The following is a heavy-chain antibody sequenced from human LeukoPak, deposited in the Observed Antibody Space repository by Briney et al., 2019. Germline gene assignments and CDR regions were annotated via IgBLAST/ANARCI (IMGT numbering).Heavy chain of an antibody. CDR2: INPNSGGT. CDR1: GGTFSSYA. Sequence: ASVKVSCKASGGTFSSYAISWVRQAPGQGLEWMGWINPNSGGTNYAQKFQGRVTMTRDTSISTAYMELSRLRSDDTAVYYCARGARGIYDFLDWGQGTLVTVSS. V-gene: IGHV1-2*02. J-gene: IGHJ4*02. CDR3: ARGARGIYDFLD. D-gene: IGHD3-3*01.